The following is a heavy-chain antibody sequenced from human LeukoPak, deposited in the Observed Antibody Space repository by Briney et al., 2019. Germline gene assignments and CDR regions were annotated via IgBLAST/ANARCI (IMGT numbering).Heavy chain of an antibody. D-gene: IGHD4-23*01. Sequence: SETLSLTCAVYGVSFSGYYWSWIRQPPGKGLEWIGEINHSGSTNYNPSLKSRVTISVDTSKNQFSLKLSSVTAADTAVYYWARVTVVTLQFDPWGQGTLVTVSS. CDR3: ARVTVVTLQFDP. CDR2: INHSGST. V-gene: IGHV4-34*01. J-gene: IGHJ5*02. CDR1: GVSFSGYY.